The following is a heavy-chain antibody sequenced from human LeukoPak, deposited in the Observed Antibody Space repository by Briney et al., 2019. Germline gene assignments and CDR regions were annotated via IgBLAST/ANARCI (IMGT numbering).Heavy chain of an antibody. CDR3: ARDKQYCSSTSCYVWGYYYYYMDV. Sequence: GGSLRLSCAASGFTFSSYEMNWVRQAPGKGLEWVANIKQDGSEKYYVDSVKGRFTISRDNAKNSLYLQMNSLRAEDTAVYYCARDKQYCSSTSCYVWGYYYYYMDVWGKGTTVTISS. J-gene: IGHJ6*03. CDR1: GFTFSSYE. D-gene: IGHD2-2*01. CDR2: IKQDGSEK. V-gene: IGHV3-7*01.